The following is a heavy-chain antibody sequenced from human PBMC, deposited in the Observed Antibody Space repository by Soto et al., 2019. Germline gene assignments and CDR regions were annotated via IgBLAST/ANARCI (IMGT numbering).Heavy chain of an antibody. CDR1: GFIFSSYE. V-gene: IGHV3-48*03. D-gene: IGHD2-2*01. Sequence: PGGSLRLSCAASGFIFSSYEMNWVRQAPGKTLEWVSYISSAGDSSCYADSVKGRFTISRDNAKHSLSLQMNSLRVEDTAVYYCARVYCSTTTCHVQASDSWGQGTLVTVSS. CDR3: ARVYCSTTTCHVQASDS. J-gene: IGHJ4*02. CDR2: ISSAGDSS.